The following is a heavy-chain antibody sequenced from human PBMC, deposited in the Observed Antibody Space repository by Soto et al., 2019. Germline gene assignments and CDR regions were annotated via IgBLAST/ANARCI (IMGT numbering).Heavy chain of an antibody. CDR3: ASNVLLWFGELSYYGMDV. D-gene: IGHD3-10*01. Sequence: GESLKISCKGSGYSFTSYWISWVRQMPGKGLEWMGRIDPSDSYTNYSPSFQGHVTISADKSISTAYLQWSSPKASDTAMYYCASNVLLWFGELSYYGMDVWGQGTTVTVSS. J-gene: IGHJ6*02. CDR1: GYSFTSYW. CDR2: IDPSDSYT. V-gene: IGHV5-10-1*01.